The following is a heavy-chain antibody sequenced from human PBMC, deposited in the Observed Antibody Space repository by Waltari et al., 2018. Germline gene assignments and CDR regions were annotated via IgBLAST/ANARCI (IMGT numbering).Heavy chain of an antibody. Sequence: QVELVQSGAEVKKPGASVKVSCKASGYTLTELSIHWVRQSPARGMEWMGGFDPEDGETIYEQKCQGRVTMTEDTSTDTAYMELSSLRSEDTAVYYCATGIRDPKWPVSPPFDYWGQGTLVTVSS. J-gene: IGHJ4*02. CDR1: GYTLTELS. V-gene: IGHV1-24*01. CDR3: ATGIRDPKWPVSPPFDY. D-gene: IGHD6-19*01. CDR2: FDPEDGET.